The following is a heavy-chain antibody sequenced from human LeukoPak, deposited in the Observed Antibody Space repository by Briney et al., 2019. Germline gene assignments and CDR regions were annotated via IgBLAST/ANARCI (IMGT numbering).Heavy chain of an antibody. CDR3: ARLLSRNWFDP. CDR1: GGSISSYS. CDR2: VYTSGGT. J-gene: IGHJ5*02. V-gene: IGHV4-4*07. D-gene: IGHD2/OR15-2a*01. Sequence: SETLSLTCTVSGGSISSYSWSWIRQPAGKGLEWIGHVYTSGGTNYNPARKSRVTMSIDTSKNQFSLKLRSVTAADTAVYYCARLLSRNWFDPWGQGTLVTVSS.